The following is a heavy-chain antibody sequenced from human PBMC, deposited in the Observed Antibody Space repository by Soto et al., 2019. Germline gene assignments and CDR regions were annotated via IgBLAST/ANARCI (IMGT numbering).Heavy chain of an antibody. CDR1: GGSISSSSYY. Sequence: PSETLSLTCTVSGGSISSSSYYWGWIRQPPGKGLEWIGSIYYSGSTYYNLSLKSRVTISVDTSKNQFSLKLSSVTAADTAVYYCARAHIVVVVAMRARFDPWGQGNLVTVSS. V-gene: IGHV4-39*07. CDR2: IYYSGST. J-gene: IGHJ5*02. CDR3: ARAHIVVVVAMRARFDP. D-gene: IGHD2-15*01.